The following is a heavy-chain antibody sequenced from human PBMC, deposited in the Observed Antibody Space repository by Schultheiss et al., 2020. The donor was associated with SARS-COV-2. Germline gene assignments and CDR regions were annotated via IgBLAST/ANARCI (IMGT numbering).Heavy chain of an antibody. D-gene: IGHD4-11*01. CDR3: ARGNTVTTLSYYYYYGMDV. V-gene: IGHV3-30*03. CDR1: GFTFSSYS. Sequence: GESLKISCAASGFTFSSYSMNWVRQAPGKGLEWVAVISYDGSNKYYADSVKGRFTISRDNSKNTLYLQMNSLRAEDTAVYYCARGNTVTTLSYYYYYGMDVWGQGTTVTVSS. CDR2: ISYDGSNK. J-gene: IGHJ6*02.